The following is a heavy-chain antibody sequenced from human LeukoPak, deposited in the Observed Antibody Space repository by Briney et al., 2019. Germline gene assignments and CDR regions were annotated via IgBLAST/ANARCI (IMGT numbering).Heavy chain of an antibody. D-gene: IGHD3-9*01. V-gene: IGHV3-21*01. CDR2: ISSSSSYI. CDR3: ARGGNYDILTGPVAFDI. J-gene: IGHJ3*02. Sequence: GGSLRLSCAASGFTFSSYSMNWVRQAPGKGVEWVSSISSSSSYIYYADSVKGRFTISRDNAKNSLYLQMNSLRAEDTAVYYCARGGNYDILTGPVAFDIWGQGTMVTVSS. CDR1: GFTFSSYS.